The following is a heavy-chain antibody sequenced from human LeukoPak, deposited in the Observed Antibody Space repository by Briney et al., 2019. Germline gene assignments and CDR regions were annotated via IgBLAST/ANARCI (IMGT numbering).Heavy chain of an antibody. CDR3: ARAPTQGWYFDL. CDR1: GFTFSSYA. CDR2: ISGSGDNT. V-gene: IGHV3-23*01. Sequence: GGSLRLSCAASGFTFSSYAMTWVRQAPGKGLEWVSVISGSGDNTNYADSVKGRFTISRDNSKNTLYLQMISLRAEDTAVYYCARAPTQGWYFDLWGRGTLVTVSS. J-gene: IGHJ2*01.